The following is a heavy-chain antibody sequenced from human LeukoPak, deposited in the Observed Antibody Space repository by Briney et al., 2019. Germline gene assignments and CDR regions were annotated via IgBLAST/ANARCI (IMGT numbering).Heavy chain of an antibody. D-gene: IGHD3-22*01. CDR3: ARADYYDSSGYYYVEYFDY. CDR1: GYTFTSYG. Sequence: ASVKVSCKASGYTFTSYGISWVRQAPGQGLEWMGWISAYNGNTNYAQKLQGRVTMTTDTSTSTAYMELRSLRSDDTAVYYCARADYYDSSGYYYVEYFDYWGQGTLVTVSS. J-gene: IGHJ4*02. V-gene: IGHV1-18*01. CDR2: ISAYNGNT.